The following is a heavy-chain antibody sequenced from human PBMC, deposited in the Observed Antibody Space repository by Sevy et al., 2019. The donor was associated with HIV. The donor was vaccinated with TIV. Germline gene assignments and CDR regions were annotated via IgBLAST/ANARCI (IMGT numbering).Heavy chain of an antibody. CDR1: GGSIRSYY. D-gene: IGHD3-22*01. Sequence: SETLSLTCTVSGGSIRSYYWSWIRQPAGKGLEWIGRIYTSGSTNYNPSLKSRVTMSVDTSKNQFYLKLSSVTAADTAVYYCARAGYYYDSSAQGDAFDIWGQGTMVTVSS. J-gene: IGHJ3*02. CDR2: IYTSGST. CDR3: ARAGYYYDSSAQGDAFDI. V-gene: IGHV4-4*07.